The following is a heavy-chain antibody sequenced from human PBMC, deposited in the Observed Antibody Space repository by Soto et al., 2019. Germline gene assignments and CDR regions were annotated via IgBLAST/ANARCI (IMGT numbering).Heavy chain of an antibody. CDR2: INTDGSRT. CDR3: ARVKSGSYDWFDP. D-gene: IGHD3-10*01. V-gene: IGHV3-74*01. J-gene: IGHJ5*02. Sequence: GGSLRLSCAASGFTFGNYWVHWVRQAPGKGLMWVSRINTDGSRTTYADSVKGRFAISRDNAKNTVYLQMNSLRAEDTAVYYCARVKSGSYDWFDPWGQGTLVTVSS. CDR1: GFTFGNYW.